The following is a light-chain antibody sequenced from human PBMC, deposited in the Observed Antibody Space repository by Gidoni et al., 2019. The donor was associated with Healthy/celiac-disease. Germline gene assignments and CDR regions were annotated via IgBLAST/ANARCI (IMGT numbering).Light chain of an antibody. Sequence: EIVLTQSPATLSLSPGERATLSCRASQSVSSYLAWYQQNPGQAPRPLIYDASNRATGIPARFSGSGSGTDFTLTISSLEPEDFAVYYCQQRSNWPGTFGGGTKVEIK. CDR3: QQRSNWPGT. J-gene: IGKJ4*01. V-gene: IGKV3-11*01. CDR2: DAS. CDR1: QSVSSY.